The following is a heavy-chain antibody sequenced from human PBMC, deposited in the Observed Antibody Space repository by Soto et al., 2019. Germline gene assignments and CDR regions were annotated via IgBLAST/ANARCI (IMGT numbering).Heavy chain of an antibody. CDR3: ARGGEYCSSTSCYHYYYYYMDV. V-gene: IGHV4-59*08. Sequence: SETLSLTCTVSGGSISSYYWSWIRQPPGKGLEWIGYIYYSGSTNYNPSLKSRVTISVDTSKNQFSLKLSSVTAADTAVYYCARGGEYCSSTSCYHYYYYYMDVWGKGTTVTVSS. D-gene: IGHD2-2*01. J-gene: IGHJ6*03. CDR1: GGSISSYY. CDR2: IYYSGST.